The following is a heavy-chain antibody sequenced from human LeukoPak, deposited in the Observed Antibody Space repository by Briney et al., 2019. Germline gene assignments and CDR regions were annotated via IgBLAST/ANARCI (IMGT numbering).Heavy chain of an antibody. J-gene: IGHJ4*02. V-gene: IGHV4-39*07. CDR1: GGSISSSTYY. Sequence: SETLSLTCTVSGGSISSSTYYWGWIRPPPGKGLEWIGEINHSGSTNYNPSLKSRVTISVDTSKNQFSLKLSSVTAADTAVYYCAIEYYYDSSGYIDYWGQGTLVTVSS. CDR2: INHSGST. CDR3: AIEYYYDSSGYIDY. D-gene: IGHD3-22*01.